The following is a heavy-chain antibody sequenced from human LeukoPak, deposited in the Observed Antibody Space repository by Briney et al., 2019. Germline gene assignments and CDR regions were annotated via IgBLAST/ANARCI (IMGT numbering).Heavy chain of an antibody. V-gene: IGHV1-2*02. CDR1: GYTFTGYY. CDR3: ARHYDSSGYYNAYFRH. Sequence: GASVKVSCKASGYTFTGYYMHWVRQAPGQGLEWMGWINPNSGGTNYAQKFQGRVTMTRDTSISTAYMELSRLRSDDTAVYYCARHYDSSGYYNAYFRHWGQGTLVTVSS. CDR2: INPNSGGT. J-gene: IGHJ1*01. D-gene: IGHD3-22*01.